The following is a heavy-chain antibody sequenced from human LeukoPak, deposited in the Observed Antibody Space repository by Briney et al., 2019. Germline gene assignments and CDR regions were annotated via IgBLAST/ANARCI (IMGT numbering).Heavy chain of an antibody. CDR2: INPNSGGA. Sequence: ASVKVSCKASGYTFTGYYMHLVRQAPGQGLEWMGRINPNSGGANYAQKFQGRVTMTRDTSISTAYMELSRLRSDDTAVYYCARDLTSYYYDSSGYYGSMDVWGKGTTVTVSS. D-gene: IGHD3-22*01. CDR3: ARDLTSYYYDSSGYYGSMDV. CDR1: GYTFTGYY. V-gene: IGHV1-2*06. J-gene: IGHJ6*03.